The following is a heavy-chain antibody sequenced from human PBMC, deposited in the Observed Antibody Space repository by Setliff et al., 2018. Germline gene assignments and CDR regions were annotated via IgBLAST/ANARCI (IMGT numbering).Heavy chain of an antibody. J-gene: IGHJ3*02. CDR2: IYSSGST. CDR1: GDSISSYY. CDR3: ARGKLRLGQLSLFYGFDI. D-gene: IGHD3-16*02. V-gene: IGHV4-4*07. Sequence: PSETLSLTCTVSGDSISSYYWSWIRQPAGKGLEWIGRIYSSGSTNFNPSLKSRVTMSVDTSKNQFSLKLSSVTAADTAIYYCARGKLRLGQLSLFYGFDIWGQGTMVTVSS.